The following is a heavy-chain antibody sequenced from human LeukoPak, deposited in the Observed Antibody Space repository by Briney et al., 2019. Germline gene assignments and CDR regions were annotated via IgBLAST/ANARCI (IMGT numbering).Heavy chain of an antibody. CDR2: IYYSGST. D-gene: IGHD6-13*01. Sequence: SETLSLTCTVSGGSISSSSYYWGWIRQPPGKGLEWIGSIYYSGSTYYNPSLKSRVTISVGTSKNQFSLKLSSVTAADPAVYYCARAPPPNYIAAAGTFKPPFDYWGQGTLVTVSS. CDR3: ARAPPPNYIAAAGTFKPPFDY. V-gene: IGHV4-39*07. J-gene: IGHJ4*02. CDR1: GGSISSSSYY.